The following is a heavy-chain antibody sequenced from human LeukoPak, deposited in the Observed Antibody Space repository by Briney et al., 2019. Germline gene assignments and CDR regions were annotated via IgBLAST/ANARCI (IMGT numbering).Heavy chain of an antibody. V-gene: IGHV1-46*01. Sequence: ASVKVSCKASGYTFTSYYMHWVRQAPGQGLEWMGIINPSGGSTSYAQQFQGRVTMTRDMSTSTVYMELSSLRSEDTALYYCARDYYDSSGYSINPRQFDYWGQGTLVTVSS. CDR1: GYTFTSYY. CDR3: ARDYYDSSGYSINPRQFDY. D-gene: IGHD3-22*01. J-gene: IGHJ4*02. CDR2: INPSGGST.